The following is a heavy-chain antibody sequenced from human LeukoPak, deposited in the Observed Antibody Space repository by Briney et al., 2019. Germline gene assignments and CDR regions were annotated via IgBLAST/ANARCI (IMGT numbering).Heavy chain of an antibody. CDR2: INANSGDT. V-gene: IGHV1-2*02. J-gene: IGHJ5*01. CDR1: GYTFTGYY. CDR3: ARADASRWFDY. D-gene: IGHD2-2*01. Sequence: ASVKVSCKASGYTFTGYYMHWVRQAPGQGLECMGWINANSGDTGYAQKFQGRVTMTRDTSVSTAYMELSRLRSDDTAVYFCARADASRWFDYWGQGALVTVSS.